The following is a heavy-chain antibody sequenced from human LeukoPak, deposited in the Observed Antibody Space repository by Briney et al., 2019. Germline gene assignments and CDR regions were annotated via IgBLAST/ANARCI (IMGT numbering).Heavy chain of an antibody. J-gene: IGHJ4*02. D-gene: IGHD5-18*01. CDR2: IYYSGST. CDR3: ARWARGIQLWTLDY. V-gene: IGHV4-59*12. Sequence: SETLSLTCTVSGGSISSYYWSWIRQPPGKGLEWIGYIYYSGSTYYNPSLKSRVTISVDTSKNQFSLKLSSVTAADTAVYYCARWARGIQLWTLDYWGQGTLVTVSS. CDR1: GGSISSYY.